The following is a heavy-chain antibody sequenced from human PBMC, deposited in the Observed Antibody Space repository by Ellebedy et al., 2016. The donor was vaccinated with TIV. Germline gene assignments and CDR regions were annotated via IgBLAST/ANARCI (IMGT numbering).Heavy chain of an antibody. D-gene: IGHD1-26*01. Sequence: GESLKISXAASAFSFSSYAMSWVRQAPGKGLEWVSAISGSGDSTYYADSVKGRFTISRDNSKNTLYLQMNSLRAEDTAVYYCAGRSGTYSDAFDIWGQGTMVTVSS. CDR1: AFSFSSYA. CDR2: ISGSGDST. J-gene: IGHJ3*02. V-gene: IGHV3-23*01. CDR3: AGRSGTYSDAFDI.